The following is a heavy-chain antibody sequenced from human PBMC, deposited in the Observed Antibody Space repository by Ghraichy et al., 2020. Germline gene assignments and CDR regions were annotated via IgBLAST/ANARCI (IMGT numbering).Heavy chain of an antibody. CDR1: GFTFSSYG. D-gene: IGHD3-10*01. V-gene: IGHV3-30*02. Sequence: GGSLRLSCAASGFTFSSYGMHWVRQAPGKGLEWVAFIRYDGSNKYYADSVKGRFTISRDNSKNTLYLQMNSLRAEDTAVYYCAKIVTGGKLWFGELPRDYWGQGTLVTVSS. CDR2: IRYDGSNK. J-gene: IGHJ4*02. CDR3: AKIVTGGKLWFGELPRDY.